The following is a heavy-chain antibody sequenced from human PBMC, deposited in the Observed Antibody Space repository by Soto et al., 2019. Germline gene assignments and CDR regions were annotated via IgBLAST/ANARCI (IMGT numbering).Heavy chain of an antibody. D-gene: IGHD3-10*01. CDR3: ARESVLLWFGGGEYYFDY. Sequence: QVQLQESGPGLVKPSQTLSLTCTVSGGSISSGDYYWSWIRQPPGKGLEWIGYIYYSGSTYSNPSLKSRVTISVDTSKNQFSLKLSSVTAADTAVYYCARESVLLWFGGGEYYFDYWGQGTLVTVSS. CDR2: IYYSGST. J-gene: IGHJ4*02. CDR1: GGSISSGDYY. V-gene: IGHV4-30-4*01.